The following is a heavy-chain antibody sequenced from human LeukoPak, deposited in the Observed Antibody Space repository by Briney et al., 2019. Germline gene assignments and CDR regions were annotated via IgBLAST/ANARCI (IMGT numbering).Heavy chain of an antibody. D-gene: IGHD6-19*01. CDR2: IYSGGST. Sequence: TGGSLRLSCAASGFTVSSNYMSWVRQAPGKGLEWVSVIYSGGSTYYADSVKGRFTISRDNSKNTLYLQMNSLRAEDTAVYYCARDLSSGNLRFWGQGALVTVSS. CDR1: GFTVSSNY. V-gene: IGHV3-66*01. CDR3: ARDLSSGNLRF. J-gene: IGHJ4*02.